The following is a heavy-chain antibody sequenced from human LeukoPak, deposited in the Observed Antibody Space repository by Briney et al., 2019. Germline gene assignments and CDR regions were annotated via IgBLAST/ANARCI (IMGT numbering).Heavy chain of an antibody. V-gene: IGHV3-66*02. Sequence: PGGSLRLSCAASGFTVSSNYMSWVRQAPGKGLEWVSVIYSGGSTYYADSVKGRFTISRDNSKNTLYLQMNSLRAEDTAVYYCARDGPAGAGGYYYYGMDVWGQGATVTVSS. CDR3: ARDGPAGAGGYYYYGMDV. CDR1: GFTVSSNY. CDR2: IYSGGST. J-gene: IGHJ6*02. D-gene: IGHD2-8*02.